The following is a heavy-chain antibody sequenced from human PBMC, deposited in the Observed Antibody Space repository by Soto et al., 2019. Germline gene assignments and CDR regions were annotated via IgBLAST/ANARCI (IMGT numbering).Heavy chain of an antibody. Sequence: SETLSLTCAVYGGSFSGYYWSWIRQPPGKGLEWIGEINHSGSTNYNPSLKSRVTISVDTSKNQFSLKLSSVTAADTAVYYCARPAARRLYNWFDPWGQGTLVTVSS. D-gene: IGHD6-6*01. CDR2: INHSGST. CDR1: GGSFSGYY. J-gene: IGHJ5*02. CDR3: ARPAARRLYNWFDP. V-gene: IGHV4-34*01.